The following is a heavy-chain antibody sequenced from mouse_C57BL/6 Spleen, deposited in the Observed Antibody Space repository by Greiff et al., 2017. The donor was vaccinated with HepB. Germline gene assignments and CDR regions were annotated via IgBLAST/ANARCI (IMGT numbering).Heavy chain of an antibody. CDR1: GYTFTNYW. J-gene: IGHJ4*01. V-gene: IGHV1-63*01. CDR3: ARGAGTAQGRSYAMDY. D-gene: IGHD3-2*02. Sequence: QVQLKESGAELVRPGTSVKMSCKASGYTFTNYWIGWAKQRPGHGLELIGDIYPGGGYTNYNEKFKGKATLTADKSSSTAYMQFSSLTSEDSAIYYCARGAGTAQGRSYAMDYWGQGTSVTVSS. CDR2: IYPGGGYT.